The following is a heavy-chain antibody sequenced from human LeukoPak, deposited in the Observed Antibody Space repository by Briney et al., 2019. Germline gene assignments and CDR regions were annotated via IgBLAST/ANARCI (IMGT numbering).Heavy chain of an antibody. J-gene: IGHJ4*02. D-gene: IGHD4-17*01. CDR2: IYYSGST. V-gene: IGHV4-59*01. CDR1: GGSISSYY. Sequence: SETLSLTCTVSGGSISSYYWSWIRQPPGKGLEWIGYIYYSGSTNYNPSLKSRVTISVDTSKSQFSLELSSVTAADTAVYYCASSYGDYGAVFDYWGQGTLVTVSS. CDR3: ASSYGDYGAVFDY.